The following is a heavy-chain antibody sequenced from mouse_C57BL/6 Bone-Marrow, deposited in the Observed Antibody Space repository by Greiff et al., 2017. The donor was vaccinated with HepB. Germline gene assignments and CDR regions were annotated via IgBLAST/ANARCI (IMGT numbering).Heavy chain of an antibody. J-gene: IGHJ1*03. D-gene: IGHD3-1*01. CDR3: ARGWLGWYFDV. CDR1: GYTFTDYN. Sequence: VQLKQSGPELVKPGASVKIPCKASGYTFTDYNMDWVKQSHGKSLEWIGDINPNNGGTIYNQKFKGKATLTVDKSSSTAYMELRSLTSEDTAVYYCARGWLGWYFDVWGTGTTVTVSS. V-gene: IGHV1-18*01. CDR2: INPNNGGT.